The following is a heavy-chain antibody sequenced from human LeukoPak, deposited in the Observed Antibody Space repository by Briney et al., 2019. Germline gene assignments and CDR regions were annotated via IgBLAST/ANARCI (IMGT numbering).Heavy chain of an antibody. Sequence: GKPLNISCQGSGYSFTSYWIGWVRQMPGKGLEWMGIIYPGNSDNRYSPSFQGQITISADKSISTAYLQWSSLKASDTAMYYCARRGCSSTSCYTDWFDPWGQGTLVTVSS. CDR1: GYSFTSYW. V-gene: IGHV5-51*01. CDR2: IYPGNSDN. J-gene: IGHJ5*02. D-gene: IGHD2-2*02. CDR3: ARRGCSSTSCYTDWFDP.